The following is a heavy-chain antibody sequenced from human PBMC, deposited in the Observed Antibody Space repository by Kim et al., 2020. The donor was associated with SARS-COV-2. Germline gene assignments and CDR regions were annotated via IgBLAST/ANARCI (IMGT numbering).Heavy chain of an antibody. Sequence: GGSLRLSCAASGFTFSNAWMSWVRQAPGKGLEWVGRIKSKTDGGTTDYAAPVKGRFTISRDDSKNTLYLQMNSLKTEDTAVYYCTTDLSISMVRGVHSQIPYYYYGMDVWGQGTTVTVSS. J-gene: IGHJ6*02. V-gene: IGHV3-15*01. CDR1: GFTFSNAW. D-gene: IGHD3-10*01. CDR2: IKSKTDGGTT. CDR3: TTDLSISMVRGVHSQIPYYYYGMDV.